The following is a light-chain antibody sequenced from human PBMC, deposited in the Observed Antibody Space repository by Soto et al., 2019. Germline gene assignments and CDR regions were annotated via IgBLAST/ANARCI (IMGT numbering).Light chain of an antibody. CDR2: SAS. CDR1: QAIIDY. CDR3: QQSYSFPPST. V-gene: IGKV1-39*01. Sequence: DIQMTQSPSSLSASVGDRVTITCRASQAIIDYLNWYQQKPGKAPQLLVYSASTLQSGVPSRFNGSGSGTDFTLTISSLQPEDFATYYCQQSYSFPPSTFGQGTKLEIK. J-gene: IGKJ2*01.